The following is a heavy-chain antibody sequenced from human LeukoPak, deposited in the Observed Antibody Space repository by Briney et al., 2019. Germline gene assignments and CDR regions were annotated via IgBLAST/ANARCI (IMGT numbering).Heavy chain of an antibody. CDR2: IYYSGST. CDR3: GRGVVVPAARDGVAFDI. J-gene: IGHJ3*02. CDR1: GGSISSYY. D-gene: IGHD2-2*01. V-gene: IGHV4-59*01. Sequence: SETLSLTCTVSGGSISSYYWSWIRQPPGKGLEWIGYIYYSGSTNYNPSLKSRVTISVDTSKNQFSLKLSSVTAADTAVYYCGRGVVVPAARDGVAFDIWGQGTMVTVSS.